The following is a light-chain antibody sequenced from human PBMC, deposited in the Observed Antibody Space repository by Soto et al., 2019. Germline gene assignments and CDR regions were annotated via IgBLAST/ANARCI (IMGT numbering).Light chain of an antibody. J-gene: IGKJ4*02. V-gene: IGKV1-5*03. CDR1: QSISTW. CDR2: KAS. CDR3: QQYYTYPLT. Sequence: DIQMTQSPSALSASVGDRVTITCRASQSISTWLAWYQQKPGKAPKLLIYKASSLEGGVPSRFSGSGSGTEFNITISSLQPDDFATYYCQQYYTYPLTFGGGTTVDTK.